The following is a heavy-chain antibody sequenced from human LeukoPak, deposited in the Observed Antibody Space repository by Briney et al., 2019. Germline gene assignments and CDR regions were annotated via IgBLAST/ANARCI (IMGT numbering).Heavy chain of an antibody. CDR3: AKGAGWYHY. J-gene: IGHJ4*02. V-gene: IGHV4-39*07. CDR2: IYYSGST. Sequence: SETLSLTCTVSGGSISSSSYYWGWIRQPPGKGLEWIGSIYYSGSTYYNPSLKSRVTISVDTSKNQFSLKLSSVTAADTAVYYCAKGAGWYHYWGQGTLVTVSS. CDR1: GGSISSSSYY. D-gene: IGHD6-19*01.